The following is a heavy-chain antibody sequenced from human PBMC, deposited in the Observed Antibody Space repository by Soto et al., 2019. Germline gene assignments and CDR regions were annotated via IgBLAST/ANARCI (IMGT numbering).Heavy chain of an antibody. J-gene: IGHJ6*02. V-gene: IGHV1-69*13. CDR1: GGTFSSYA. D-gene: IGHD3-10*01. CDR2: IIPIFGTA. CDR3: ANHLAYYYGSGSYPGGKDYYYGMDV. Sequence: SVKVSCKASGGTFSSYAISWVRQAPGQGLEWMGGIIPIFGTANYAQKFQGRVTITADESTSTAYMELSSLRSEDTAVYYCANHLAYYYGSGSYPGGKDYYYGMDVWGQGTTVTVSS.